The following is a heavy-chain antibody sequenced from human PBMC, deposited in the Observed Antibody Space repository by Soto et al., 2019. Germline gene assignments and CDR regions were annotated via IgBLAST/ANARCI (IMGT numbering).Heavy chain of an antibody. D-gene: IGHD3-16*01. Sequence: GGSLRLSCVPSRFSFNTFAMSWVRQAPGKGLEWVSAINGGGVNIYYADSVKGRFTISRDNSKNTLYLQMDSLRAEDTAVYYCANYSYYAVWPAQYYYLDFWGQGTLVTVSS. CDR3: ANYSYYAVWPAQYYYLDF. CDR1: RFSFNTFA. V-gene: IGHV3-23*01. CDR2: INGGGVNI. J-gene: IGHJ4*02.